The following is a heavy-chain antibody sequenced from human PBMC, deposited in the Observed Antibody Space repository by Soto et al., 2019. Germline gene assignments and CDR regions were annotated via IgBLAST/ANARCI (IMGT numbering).Heavy chain of an antibody. CDR2: IIPIFGTA. J-gene: IGHJ4*02. Sequence: SVKVSFKASGGTFSSYAISWVRQAPGQGLEWMGGIIPIFGTANYAQKFQGRVTITADESTSTAYMELSSLRSEDTAVYYCARAREYSSSSGPGFDYWGQGTLVTVSS. V-gene: IGHV1-69*13. CDR3: ARAREYSSSSGPGFDY. D-gene: IGHD6-6*01. CDR1: GGTFSSYA.